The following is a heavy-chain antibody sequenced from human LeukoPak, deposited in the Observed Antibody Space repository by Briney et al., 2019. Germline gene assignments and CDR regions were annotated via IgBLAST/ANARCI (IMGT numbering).Heavy chain of an antibody. CDR2: IFYSGST. J-gene: IGHJ5*02. CDR3: ARGRYSSWFDP. D-gene: IGHD5-18*01. CDR1: GGSISTSNYY. V-gene: IGHV4-39*07. Sequence: SETLSLTCTVSGGSISTSNYYWGWIRQPPGKGLEWIGNIFYSGSTYYSPSLRSRVTISLDTSRNQFSLKLSSVTAADTAVYYCARGRYSSWFDPWGQGTLVTVSS.